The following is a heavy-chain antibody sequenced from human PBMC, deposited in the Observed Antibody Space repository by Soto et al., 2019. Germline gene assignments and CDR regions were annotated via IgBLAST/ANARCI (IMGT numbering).Heavy chain of an antibody. V-gene: IGHV3-48*01. J-gene: IGHJ4*02. CDR3: ARDPGLLWFGELPPGFDY. CDR2: ISSSSSTI. D-gene: IGHD3-10*01. Sequence: EVQLVESGGGLVQPGGSLRLSCAASGFTFSSYSMHWVRQAPGKGLEWVSYISSSSSTIYYADSVKGRFTVSRDNAKNSLYLQMNSLRAEDTAVYYCARDPGLLWFGELPPGFDYWGQGTLVTVSS. CDR1: GFTFSSYS.